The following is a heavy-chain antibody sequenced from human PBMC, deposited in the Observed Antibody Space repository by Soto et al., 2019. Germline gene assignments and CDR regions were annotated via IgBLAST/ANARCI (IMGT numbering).Heavy chain of an antibody. D-gene: IGHD2-8*01. CDR2: ISYDGSNK. CDR3: AKVNGIPYYYYYGMDV. V-gene: IGHV3-30*18. J-gene: IGHJ6*02. CDR1: GFTFSSYG. Sequence: GGSLRLSCAASGFTFSSYGMHWVRQAPGKGLEWVAVISYDGSNKYYADSVKGRFTISRDNSKNTLYLQMNSLRAEDTAVYYCAKVNGIPYYYYYGMDVWGQGTTVTVSS.